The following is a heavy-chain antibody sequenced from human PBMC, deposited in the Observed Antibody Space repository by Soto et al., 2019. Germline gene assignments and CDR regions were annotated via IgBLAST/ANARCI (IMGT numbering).Heavy chain of an antibody. CDR1: GFSLNTGGVG. CDR3: AYTAYYYADLTGLYLGNWFDP. V-gene: IGHV2-5*02. Sequence: QITLKESGPTLVKPTQTLTLTCTFSGFSLNTGGVGVGWIRQPPGKALEWLALIFWDDDKRYSPSLKSRLTITHDTSNNPVDLTVTNIAHVDTATYFCAYTAYYYADLTGLYLGNWFDPWGQGTLVTVSS. J-gene: IGHJ5*02. D-gene: IGHD3-9*01. CDR2: IFWDDDK.